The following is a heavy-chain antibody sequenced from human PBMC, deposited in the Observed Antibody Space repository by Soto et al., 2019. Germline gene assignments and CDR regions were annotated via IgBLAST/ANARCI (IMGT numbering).Heavy chain of an antibody. CDR3: ARGGGDILTGWQNWFDP. D-gene: IGHD3-9*01. CDR1: GFTVSSNY. Sequence: EVQLVESGGGLIQPGGSLRLSCAASGFTVSSNYMSWFRQAPGKGLEWVSVIYSGGSTYYADSVKGRFTISRDNSKNTLYLQMNSLRAEDTAVYYCARGGGDILTGWQNWFDPWCQGTLVTVSS. V-gene: IGHV3-53*01. J-gene: IGHJ5*02. CDR2: IYSGGST.